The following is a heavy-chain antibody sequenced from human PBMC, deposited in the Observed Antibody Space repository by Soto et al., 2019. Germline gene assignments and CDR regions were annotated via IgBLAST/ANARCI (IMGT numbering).Heavy chain of an antibody. J-gene: IGHJ4*02. V-gene: IGHV1-69*01. CDR2: IIPIFGTA. Sequence: QVQLVQSGAEVKKPGSSVKVSCKASGGTFSSYAISWVRQAPGQGLEWMGGIIPIFGTANYAQKFQGRVTITADESTSTAYMELSSLRSEHTAVYFCARGGDGDYYYGSGSYLFDYWGQRTLVTLSS. D-gene: IGHD3-10*01. CDR3: ARGGDGDYYYGSGSYLFDY. CDR1: GGTFSSYA.